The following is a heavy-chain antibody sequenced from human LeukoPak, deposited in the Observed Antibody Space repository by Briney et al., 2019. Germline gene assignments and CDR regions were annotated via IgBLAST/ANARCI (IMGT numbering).Heavy chain of an antibody. Sequence: SETLSLTCAVYGGSFSGYYWSWIRQPPGKGLEWIGEINHSGSTNYNPSLKSRVTISVDTSKNQFSLKLSSVSAADTAVYYCARHDAWLRSFDYWGQGTLVTVSS. CDR2: INHSGST. D-gene: IGHD5-12*01. V-gene: IGHV4-34*01. CDR1: GGSFSGYY. CDR3: ARHDAWLRSFDY. J-gene: IGHJ4*02.